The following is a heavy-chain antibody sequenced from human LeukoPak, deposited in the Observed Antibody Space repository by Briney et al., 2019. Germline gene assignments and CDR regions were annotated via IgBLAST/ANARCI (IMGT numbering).Heavy chain of an antibody. V-gene: IGHV4-59*01. D-gene: IGHD3-22*01. CDR1: GGSFSGYY. CDR2: IYYSGST. J-gene: IGHJ4*02. CDR3: ARDICYDSSGYSHYFDH. Sequence: SETLSLTCAVYGGSFSGYYWGWVRQPPGKGLEWIGYIYYSGSTNYNPSLKSRVTISVDTSKNQFSLKLSSVTAADTAVYYCARDICYDSSGYSHYFDHWGQGTLVTVSS.